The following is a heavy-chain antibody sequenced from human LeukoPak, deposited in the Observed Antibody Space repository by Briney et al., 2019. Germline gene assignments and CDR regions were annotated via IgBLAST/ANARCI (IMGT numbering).Heavy chain of an antibody. J-gene: IGHJ4*02. CDR1: GGSISSTNYY. D-gene: IGHD2-15*01. CDR3: ARRYCSGGSCETFDY. Sequence: PSEILSLTCTVSGGSISSTNYYWAWIRRPPGKGLEWIGSIYYSGSTYYNPSLKSRVTISVDTSKKQFSLKLSSVTAADTAVYYCARRYCSGGSCETFDYWGQGTLVTVSS. V-gene: IGHV4-39*01. CDR2: IYYSGST.